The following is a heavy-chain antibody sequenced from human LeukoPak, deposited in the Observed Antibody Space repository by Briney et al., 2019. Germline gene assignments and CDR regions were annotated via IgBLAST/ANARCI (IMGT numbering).Heavy chain of an antibody. CDR1: GGPISSYY. CDR3: ARDPRRTVSASWFDL. Sequence: SDTLSLTCTVSGGPISSYYWFWIRQPAGKGLEWIGRIYTSGSTNYNPPLKSRVTMSVDTSKNQFSLTLSSVTAADTAVYYCARDPRRTVSASWFDLWGGGTLVSVFS. D-gene: IGHD1-1*01. J-gene: IGHJ5*02. CDR2: IYTSGST. V-gene: IGHV4-4*07.